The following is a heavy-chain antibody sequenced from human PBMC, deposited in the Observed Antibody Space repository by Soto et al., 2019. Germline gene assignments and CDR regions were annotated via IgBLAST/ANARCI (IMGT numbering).Heavy chain of an antibody. Sequence: PSETLSLTCTVSGGSISSDNWWSWVRQPPGKGLEWIGEIYHSGSTNYNPSLKSRVTISVDTSKNQFSLKLSSVSAADTAVYYCARDHGRYSYADWGQGTLVTVSS. CDR3: ARDHGRYSYAD. CDR1: GGSISSDNW. D-gene: IGHD5-18*01. CDR2: IYHSGST. J-gene: IGHJ4*02. V-gene: IGHV4-4*02.